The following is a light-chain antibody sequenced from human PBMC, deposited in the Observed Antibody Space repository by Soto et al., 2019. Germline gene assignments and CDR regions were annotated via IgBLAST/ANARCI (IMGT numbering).Light chain of an antibody. CDR3: QQYGSSTRT. Sequence: EIVLTQSPGTLSLSPGERATLSCRASQSVSSSYLSWYQQKPGQAPRLLIYGASSRATGIPDRFSGSGSGTDFTLTISRLETEDFAVYECQQYGSSTRTFGQGTKLDIK. J-gene: IGKJ1*01. CDR1: QSVSSSY. CDR2: GAS. V-gene: IGKV3-20*01.